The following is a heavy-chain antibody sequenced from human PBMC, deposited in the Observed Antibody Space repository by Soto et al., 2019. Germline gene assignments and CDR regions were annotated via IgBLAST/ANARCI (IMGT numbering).Heavy chain of an antibody. CDR1: GASISGFY. V-gene: IGHV4-4*07. Sequence: SETLSLTCTVSGASISGFYWSWIRKSAGKGLEWIGRIYATGTTDYNPSLKSRVMMSVDTSKKQFSLKLRYVTAADTAVYYCVRDGTKNLRDWFDPWGQGISVTVSS. CDR3: VRDGTKNLRDWFDP. CDR2: IYATGTT. D-gene: IGHD1-1*01. J-gene: IGHJ5*02.